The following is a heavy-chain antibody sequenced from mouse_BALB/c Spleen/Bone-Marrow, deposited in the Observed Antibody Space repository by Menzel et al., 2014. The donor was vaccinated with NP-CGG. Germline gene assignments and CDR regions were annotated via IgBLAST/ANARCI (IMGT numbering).Heavy chain of an antibody. Sequence: QVQLKESGPELVKPGASVKISCKASGYAFSSSWMNWVKQRPGQGLEWIGRIYPGDGDTKYNGKFKGKATLTPDKSSSTAYMQLSSLTSVDSAVYFCARSDGYRDMDYWGQGTSVTVSS. D-gene: IGHD2-3*01. J-gene: IGHJ4*01. V-gene: IGHV1-82*01. CDR3: ARSDGYRDMDY. CDR1: GYAFSSSW. CDR2: IYPGDGDT.